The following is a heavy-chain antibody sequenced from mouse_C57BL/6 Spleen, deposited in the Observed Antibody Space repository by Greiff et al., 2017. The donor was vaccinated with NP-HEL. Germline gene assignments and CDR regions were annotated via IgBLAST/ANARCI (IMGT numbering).Heavy chain of an antibody. CDR1: GYAFSSYW. CDR3: ARGGYGCSLFAY. J-gene: IGHJ3*01. D-gene: IGHD1-1*01. CDR2: IYPGDGDT. Sequence: QVQLMESGAELVKPGASVKISCKASGYAFSSYWMNWVKQRPGKGLEWIGQIYPGDGDTNYNGKLNGKATLTADKSSSPAYMQLSSQASEASAVDFCARGGYGCSLFAYWGQGTLVTVSA. V-gene: IGHV1-80*01.